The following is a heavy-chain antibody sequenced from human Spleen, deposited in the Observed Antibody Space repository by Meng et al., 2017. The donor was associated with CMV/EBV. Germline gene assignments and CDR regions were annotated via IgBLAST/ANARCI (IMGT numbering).Heavy chain of an antibody. CDR2: INHSGST. Sequence: GSLRLSCTVSGYSISSGYYWGWIRQPPGKGLEWIGEINHSGSTNYNPSLKSRVTISVDTSKNQFSLKLSSVTAADTAVYYCARLTIFGVVPTNWFDPWGQGTLVTVSS. V-gene: IGHV4-38-2*02. J-gene: IGHJ5*02. CDR1: GYSISSGYY. D-gene: IGHD3-3*01. CDR3: ARLTIFGVVPTNWFDP.